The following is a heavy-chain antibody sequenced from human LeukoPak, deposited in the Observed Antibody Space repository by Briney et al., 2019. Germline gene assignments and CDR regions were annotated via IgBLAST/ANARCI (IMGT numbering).Heavy chain of an antibody. CDR2: IFYSGST. Sequence: LGTPSPPSALSWGSPNTSSYYWGWVRPPPREGAGGGGGIFYSGSTYYNPSLKSRVTISVDTSKNQFSLKLSSVTAADTAVYYCARHEAYCGGDCYPDAFDIWGQGTMVTVSS. D-gene: IGHD2-21*02. J-gene: IGHJ3*02. V-gene: IGHV4-39*01. CDR3: ARHEAYCGGDCYPDAFDI. CDR1: WGSPNTSSYY.